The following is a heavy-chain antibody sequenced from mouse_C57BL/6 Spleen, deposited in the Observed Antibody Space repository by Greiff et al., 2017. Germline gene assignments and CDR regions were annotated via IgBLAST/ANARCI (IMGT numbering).Heavy chain of an antibody. V-gene: IGHV2-2*01. CDR2: IWSGGST. D-gene: IGHD1-1*01. CDR1: GFSLTSYG. Sequence: QVQLKESGPGLVQPSQSLSITCTASGFSLTSYGVHWVRQSPGQGLEWLGVIWSGGSTDYNAAFISRLSISKDNSTSQVFFKMNSLQADDTAIYYCASYGGGAMDYWGQGTSVTVSS. CDR3: ASYGGGAMDY. J-gene: IGHJ4*01.